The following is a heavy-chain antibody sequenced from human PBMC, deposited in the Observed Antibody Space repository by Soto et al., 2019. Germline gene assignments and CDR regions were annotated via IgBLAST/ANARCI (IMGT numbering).Heavy chain of an antibody. CDR1: GYIFIDYW. J-gene: IGHJ4*02. CDR3: ARPPLPGYSIHFNS. V-gene: IGHV5-51*01. CDR2: VYPRDSDT. Sequence: EPHRISYKASGYIFIDYWIGWVRQMPGKGLEWMGIVYPRDSDTRYSPSFQGQVTISADRSTGTAFLQWRSLKASDTALYYCARPPLPGYSIHFNSWGQGTLVTVSS. D-gene: IGHD2-15*01.